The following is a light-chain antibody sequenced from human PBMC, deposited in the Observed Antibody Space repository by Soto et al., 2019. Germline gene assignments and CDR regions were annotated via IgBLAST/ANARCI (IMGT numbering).Light chain of an antibody. CDR1: SSDVGGYNY. CDR2: EVT. CDR3: TSYAGSNNFVFGREASSNNFV. V-gene: IGLV2-8*01. J-gene: IGLJ1*01. Sequence: QSVLTQPPSASGSPGQSVTISCTGTSSDVGGYNYVSWYQQHPGKAPKLIIYEVTERPSGVPDRFSGSKSGNTASLTVSGLQAEDEADYFCTSYAGSNNFVFGREASSNNFVFGTGTKLTVL.